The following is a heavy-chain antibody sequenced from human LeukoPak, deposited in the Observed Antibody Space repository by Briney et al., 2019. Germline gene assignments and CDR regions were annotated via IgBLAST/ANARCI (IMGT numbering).Heavy chain of an antibody. D-gene: IGHD6-19*01. Sequence: GESLKISCKGSGYSFTSYWIGWVRQMPGKSLERVGIIYPGDSDTRYSPSFQGQVTISADKSISTAYLQWSSLKASDTAMYYCARSSAVAGTVTWFDYWGQGTLVTVSS. J-gene: IGHJ4*02. CDR1: GYSFTSYW. CDR2: IYPGDSDT. CDR3: ARSSAVAGTVTWFDY. V-gene: IGHV5-51*01.